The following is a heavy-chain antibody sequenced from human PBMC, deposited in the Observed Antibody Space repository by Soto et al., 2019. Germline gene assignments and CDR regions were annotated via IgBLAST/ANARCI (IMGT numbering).Heavy chain of an antibody. CDR2: ISSSSSYI. CDR1: GFTFSSYS. J-gene: IGHJ4*02. CDR3: ARTAYYDEPDCYFDY. Sequence: EVQLVESGGCLVKPGGSLRLSCAASGFTFSSYSMNWVRQAPGKGLEWVSSISSSSSYIYYADSVKGRFTISRDNAKNSLYLQMNSLRAEDTAVYYCARTAYYDEPDCYFDYWGQGTLVTVSS. V-gene: IGHV3-21*01. D-gene: IGHD3-22*01.